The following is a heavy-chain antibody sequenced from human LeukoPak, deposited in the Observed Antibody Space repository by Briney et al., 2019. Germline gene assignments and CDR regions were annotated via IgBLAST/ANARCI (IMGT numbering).Heavy chain of an antibody. D-gene: IGHD5-18*01. J-gene: IGHJ4*02. CDR3: ARDQGGYSYGFDY. CDR1: GGSISSYY. Sequence: SETLSLTCAVYGGSISSYYWSWIRQPPGKGLEWIGYIYYSGSTNYNPSLKTRVTISVDTSKNQFSLKLSSVTAADTAVYYCARDQGGYSYGFDYWGQGTLVTVSS. V-gene: IGHV4-59*01. CDR2: IYYSGST.